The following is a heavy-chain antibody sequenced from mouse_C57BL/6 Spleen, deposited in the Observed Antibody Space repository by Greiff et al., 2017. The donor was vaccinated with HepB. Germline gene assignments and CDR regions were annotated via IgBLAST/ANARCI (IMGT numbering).Heavy chain of an antibody. D-gene: IGHD1-1*01. CDR3: ARSSYYGSSYHDY. CDR2: IYPGDGDT. Sequence: QVQLQQSGPELVKPGASVKISCKASGYAFSSSWMNWVKQRPGKGLEWIGRIYPGDGDTNYNGKFKGKATLTADKSSSTAYMQLSSLTSEDSAVYFCARSSYYGSSYHDYWGQGTTLTVSS. V-gene: IGHV1-82*01. CDR1: GYAFSSSW. J-gene: IGHJ2*01.